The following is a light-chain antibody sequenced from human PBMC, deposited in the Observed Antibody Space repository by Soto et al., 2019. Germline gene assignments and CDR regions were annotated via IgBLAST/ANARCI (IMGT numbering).Light chain of an antibody. CDR3: QQYDNLPLT. J-gene: IGKJ4*01. Sequence: DIQIAHSASSVSAYVVYRVTITCKASQDISNSLNWYQQKPGKAPKLLIYDASNLETGVPSRFSGSGSGTDFTFTISSLQPEDIATYYCQQYDNLPLTFGGGTKVDIK. CDR2: DAS. CDR1: QDISNS. V-gene: IGKV1-33*01.